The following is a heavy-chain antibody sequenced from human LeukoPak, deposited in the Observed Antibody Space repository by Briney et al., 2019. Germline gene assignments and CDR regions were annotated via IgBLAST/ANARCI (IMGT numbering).Heavy chain of an antibody. J-gene: IGHJ4*02. CDR2: INPNNGGT. Sequence: ASVKVSCKASGYTFTGYFKHWIRDAPGQGLELMGLINPNNGGTKYAQKFQDRVTMTRDTSISTAYMELSRLRSDDTAVYYCARAERYDSRGYPFDYWGQGTLV. CDR3: ARAERYDSRGYPFDY. V-gene: IGHV1-2*02. CDR1: GYTFTGYF. D-gene: IGHD3-22*01.